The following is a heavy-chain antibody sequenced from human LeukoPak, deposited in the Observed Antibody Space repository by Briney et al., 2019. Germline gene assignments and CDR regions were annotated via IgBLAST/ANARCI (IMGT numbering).Heavy chain of an antibody. D-gene: IGHD3-10*01. CDR1: GGSVSSGGYS. CDR2: IYQSGST. V-gene: IGHV4-30-2*01. J-gene: IGHJ4*02. CDR3: ARDFGAGSDY. Sequence: SETLSLTCVVSGGSVSSGGYSWSWIRQPPGKGLEWIGYIYQSGSTYYNPSLKSRVTISIDRSKNQFSLRLSSVTAADTAVYYCARDFGAGSDYWGQGTLVTVSS.